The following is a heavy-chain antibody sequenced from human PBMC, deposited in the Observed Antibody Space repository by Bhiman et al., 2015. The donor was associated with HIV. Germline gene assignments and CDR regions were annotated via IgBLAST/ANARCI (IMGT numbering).Heavy chain of an antibody. V-gene: IGHV3-30*04. CDR2: ISYDGSNK. D-gene: IGHD7-27*01. CDR3: ARTWGWGPRASDY. CDR1: GFTFSSYA. Sequence: QVQLVESGEGVVQPGRSLRLSCAASGFTFSSYAMHWVRQAPGKGLEWVAVISYDGSNKYYADSVKGRFTISRDNSKNTLYLQMNSLRAEDTAVYYCARTWGWGPRASDYWGQGTLVTVSS. J-gene: IGHJ4*02.